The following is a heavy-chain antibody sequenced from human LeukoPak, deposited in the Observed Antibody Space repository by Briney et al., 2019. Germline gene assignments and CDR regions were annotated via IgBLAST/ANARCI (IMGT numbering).Heavy chain of an antibody. CDR2: INSDGSST. CDR3: ARDAVEMATIPDYYYYYYMDV. J-gene: IGHJ6*03. D-gene: IGHD5-24*01. V-gene: IGHV3-74*01. Sequence: GGSLRLSCAASGFTFSSYWMHWARQAPGKGLVWVSRINSDGSSTSYADSVKGRFTISRDNAKNTLYLQMNSLRAEDTAVYYFARDAVEMATIPDYYYYYYMDVWGKGTTVTVSS. CDR1: GFTFSSYW.